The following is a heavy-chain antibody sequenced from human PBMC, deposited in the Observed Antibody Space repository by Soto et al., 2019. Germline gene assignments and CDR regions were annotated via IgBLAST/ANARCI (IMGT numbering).Heavy chain of an antibody. CDR1: GGSFSSYA. CDR3: ARGGSVVVVTDGCDF. V-gene: IGHV1-69*05. J-gene: IGHJ4*02. Sequence: GASVKVSCKASGGSFSSYAISWVRQAPGQGLEWMGGIIPIFGTANYAQKFRGRVTMTRDTSTSTVYMELSSLRSEDTAVYYCARGGSVVVVTDGCDFWGQGTLVTVSS. CDR2: IIPIFGTA. D-gene: IGHD2-21*02.